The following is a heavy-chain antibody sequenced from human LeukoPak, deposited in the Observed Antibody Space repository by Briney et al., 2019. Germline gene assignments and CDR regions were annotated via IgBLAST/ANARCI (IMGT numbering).Heavy chain of an antibody. V-gene: IGHV1-2*02. D-gene: IGHD3-22*01. CDR1: GDTFTGYY. CDR3: ARGGITLIVVAQRDQQYFQH. Sequence: GASVKVSCKASGDTFTGYYMHWVRQAPGQGLEWMGWINPNSGGTNYAQKFQGRVTMTRDTSTSTVYMELSSLRSDDTAVYHCARGGITLIVVAQRDQQYFQHWGQGTLVTVSS. J-gene: IGHJ1*01. CDR2: INPNSGGT.